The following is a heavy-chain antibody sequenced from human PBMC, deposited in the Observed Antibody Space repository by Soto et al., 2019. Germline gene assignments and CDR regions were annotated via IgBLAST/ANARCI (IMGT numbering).Heavy chain of an antibody. V-gene: IGHV3-15*06. CDR2: ITTATEGGTT. D-gene: IGHD3-16*01. Sequence: EVQLVESGGGLVKPGGSLRLSCAASGFSFSTAWMSWVRQAPGKGLEWVGRITTATEGGTTNFAATVKGRFTISRDDTKNMLYLQMNSRKTDDSAVYYCSTWGGYWGQGTLVTVSS. J-gene: IGHJ4*02. CDR1: GFSFSTAW. CDR3: STWGGY.